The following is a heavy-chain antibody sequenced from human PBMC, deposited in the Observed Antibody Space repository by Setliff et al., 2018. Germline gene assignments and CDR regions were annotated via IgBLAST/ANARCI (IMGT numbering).Heavy chain of an antibody. V-gene: IGHV1-69*13. CDR2: FIPILGAS. Sequence: SVKVSCKSSGGTFSSSGITWVRQAPGQGLQWLGRFIPILGASNYAQNFQGRVTITADESTSTGYMELRSLRSDDTAVYYYARELRSPYWHLDSWGQGTQVTVS. CDR3: ARELRSPYWHLDS. J-gene: IGHJ5*01. CDR1: GGTFSSSG. D-gene: IGHD3-16*01.